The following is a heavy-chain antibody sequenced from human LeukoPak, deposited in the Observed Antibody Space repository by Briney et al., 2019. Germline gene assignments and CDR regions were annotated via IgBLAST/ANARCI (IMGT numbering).Heavy chain of an antibody. CDR2: IIPIFGTA. Sequence: GASVKVSCTASGGTFSSYAISWVRQAPGQGLEWMGGIIPIFGTANYAQKFQGRVTMTRDTSISTAYMELSRLRSDDTAVYYCARAFALGGAMVTSYWFDPWGQGTLVTVSS. V-gene: IGHV1-69*05. CDR1: GGTFSSYA. D-gene: IGHD5-18*01. CDR3: ARAFALGGAMVTSYWFDP. J-gene: IGHJ5*02.